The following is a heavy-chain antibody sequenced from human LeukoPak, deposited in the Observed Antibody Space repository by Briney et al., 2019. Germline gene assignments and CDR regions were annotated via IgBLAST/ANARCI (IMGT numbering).Heavy chain of an antibody. Sequence: GGSLRLSCAASGFTFSSYWMHWVRQAPGKGLVWVSRINSDGSSTSYADSVKGRFTISRDNAKNTLYLQMNSLRAEDTAVYYCARERYSYGYVYFDYWGQGTLVTVSS. CDR3: ARERYSYGYVYFDY. V-gene: IGHV3-74*01. CDR2: INSDGSST. D-gene: IGHD5-18*01. CDR1: GFTFSSYW. J-gene: IGHJ4*02.